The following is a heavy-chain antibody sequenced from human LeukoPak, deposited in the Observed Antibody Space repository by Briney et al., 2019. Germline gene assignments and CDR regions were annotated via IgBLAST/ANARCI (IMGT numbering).Heavy chain of an antibody. CDR2: INKDGGEK. CDR1: GFTFSSYW. D-gene: IGHD3-10*01. Sequence: GGSLRLSCAASGFTFSSYWMSWVRQAPGKGLEWVANINKDGGEKYYVDSVKGRFTISRDNAKNSLYLQMNSLRADDTAVYYCAIRSGSRWLGYLDYWGQGTLVTVSS. CDR3: AIRSGSRWLGYLDY. J-gene: IGHJ4*02. V-gene: IGHV3-7*03.